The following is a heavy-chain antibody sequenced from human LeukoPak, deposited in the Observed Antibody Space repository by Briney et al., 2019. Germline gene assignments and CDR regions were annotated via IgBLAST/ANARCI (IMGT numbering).Heavy chain of an antibody. J-gene: IGHJ4*02. D-gene: IGHD6-13*01. V-gene: IGHV1-18*01. CDR3: ARDLPGAAGTPGRYYFDF. Sequence: ASVKVSCKASGYTFTSYGISWVRQAPGQGLAWMGWISAYNGNTNYAQKLQGRVTMTTDTSTSTAYMELRSLRSDDTAVYYCARDLPGAAGTPGRYYFDFWGQGTLVTVSS. CDR1: GYTFTSYG. CDR2: ISAYNGNT.